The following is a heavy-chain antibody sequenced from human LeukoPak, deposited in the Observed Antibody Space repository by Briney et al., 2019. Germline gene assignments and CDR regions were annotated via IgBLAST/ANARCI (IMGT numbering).Heavy chain of an antibody. J-gene: IGHJ4*02. CDR3: ARDSAFQGYCSGGSCYPMEYYFDY. CDR1: GLTLSTYS. CDR2: ISTTSSTI. Sequence: PGGSLRLSCAASGLTLSTYSMNWVRQAPGKGLEWVSYISTTSSTIYYADSVKGRFTISRDNAKNTLYLQMNSLRAEDTAVYYCARDSAFQGYCSGGSCYPMEYYFDYWGQGTLVTVSS. V-gene: IGHV3-48*01. D-gene: IGHD2-15*01.